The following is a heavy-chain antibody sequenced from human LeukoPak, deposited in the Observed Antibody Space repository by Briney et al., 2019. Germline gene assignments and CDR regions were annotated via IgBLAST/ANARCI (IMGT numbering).Heavy chain of an antibody. V-gene: IGHV3-20*04. CDR2: INWNGGST. Sequence: GGSLRLSCAASGFTFDDYGMSWVRQAPGKGLEWVSGINWNGGSTGYADSVKGRFTISRDNAKNSLYLQMNSLRAEDTALYYCARARYHATLTYFRTVYYFDYWGQGTLVTVSS. D-gene: IGHD3/OR15-3a*01. CDR3: ARARYHATLTYFRTVYYFDY. CDR1: GFTFDDYG. J-gene: IGHJ4*02.